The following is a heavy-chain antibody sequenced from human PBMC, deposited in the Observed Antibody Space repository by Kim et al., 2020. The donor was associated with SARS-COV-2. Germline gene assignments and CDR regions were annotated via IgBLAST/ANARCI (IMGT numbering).Heavy chain of an antibody. V-gene: IGHV5-51*01. CDR1: GYSFTSYW. J-gene: IGHJ5*02. CDR3: AKFGTTTGTLSHNWFDP. Sequence: GESLKISCKGSGYSFTSYWIGWVRQMPGKGLEWMGIIYPGDSDTRYSPSFQGQVTISVDKAISTAYLQWSSLKASDTAMYYCAKFGTTTGTLSHNWFDPWGQGTLVTVSS. D-gene: IGHD4-17*01. CDR2: IYPGDSDT.